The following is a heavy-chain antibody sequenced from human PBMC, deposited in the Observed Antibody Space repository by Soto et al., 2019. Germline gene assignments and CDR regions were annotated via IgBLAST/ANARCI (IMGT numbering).Heavy chain of an antibody. D-gene: IGHD2-2*01. CDR3: ARYCSSTSCYHYYYYGMDV. CDR1: GYSFTSYW. Sequence: GESLKISCKGSGYSFTSYWISWVRRMPGKGLEWMGRIDPSDSYTNYSPSFQGHVTISADKSISTAYLQWSSLKASDTAMYYCARYCSSTSCYHYYYYGMDVWGQGTTVTVSS. CDR2: IDPSDSYT. V-gene: IGHV5-10-1*01. J-gene: IGHJ6*02.